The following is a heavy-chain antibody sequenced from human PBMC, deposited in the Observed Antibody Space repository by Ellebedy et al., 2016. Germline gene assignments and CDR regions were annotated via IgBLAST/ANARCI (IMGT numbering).Heavy chain of an antibody. J-gene: IGHJ3*02. CDR3: ARGPYGSGSSDAFDI. CDR2: INHSGST. Sequence: SETLSLTXAVYGGSFSGYYWSWIRQPPGKGLEWIGEINHSGSTNYNPSLKSRGTISVDTSKNQFSLKLSSVTAADTAVYYCARGPYGSGSSDAFDIWGLGTMVTVSS. D-gene: IGHD3-10*01. V-gene: IGHV4-34*01. CDR1: GGSFSGYY.